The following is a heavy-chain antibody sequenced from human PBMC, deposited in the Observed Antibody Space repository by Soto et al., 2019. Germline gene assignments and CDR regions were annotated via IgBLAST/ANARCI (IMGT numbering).Heavy chain of an antibody. V-gene: IGHV3-23*01. CDR1: GFTFSAYA. CDR3: AKDATAVNGVWDPFDM. CDR2: VGGSDTDI. J-gene: IGHJ3*02. D-gene: IGHD2-8*01. Sequence: EVQLLESGGGVVQPGGSLRLSCAASGFTFSAYAMSWVRQAPGKGLQWVSGVGGSDTDIHYADSVRGRFTVSRDNFKNTLHLQMNSLRADDTAVYYCAKDATAVNGVWDPFDMWGQGTEVSVSS.